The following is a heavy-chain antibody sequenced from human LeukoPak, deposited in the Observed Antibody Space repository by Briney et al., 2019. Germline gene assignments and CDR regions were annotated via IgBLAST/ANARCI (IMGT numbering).Heavy chain of an antibody. CDR3: AREGSGRTAYNDGLDV. Sequence: GGSLRLSCAASGFTFSSYSMNWVRQAPGKGLEWVSVIRSGGSTVYADSVKGRFTISRDNSKNTLYLQSNSLRAEDTAVYYCAREGSGRTAYNDGLDVWGQGTMVTVSS. CDR2: IRSGGST. CDR1: GFTFSSYS. V-gene: IGHV3-53*01. J-gene: IGHJ3*01. D-gene: IGHD3-10*01.